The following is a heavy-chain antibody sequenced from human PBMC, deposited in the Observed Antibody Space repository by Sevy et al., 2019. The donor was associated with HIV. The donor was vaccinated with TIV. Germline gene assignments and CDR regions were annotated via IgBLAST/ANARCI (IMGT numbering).Heavy chain of an antibody. D-gene: IGHD4-17*01. CDR2: ISTSSSYI. CDR1: GFTFRSYS. Sequence: GGSLRLSCAASGFTFRSYSMNWVRQAPGKGLEWVSSISTSSSYIYYADSLKGRFTISRDNAKNSLYLQMNSLRVEDTAVYYCARTNGYGVLGAFDIWGHGTMVTVSS. J-gene: IGHJ3*02. V-gene: IGHV3-21*01. CDR3: ARTNGYGVLGAFDI.